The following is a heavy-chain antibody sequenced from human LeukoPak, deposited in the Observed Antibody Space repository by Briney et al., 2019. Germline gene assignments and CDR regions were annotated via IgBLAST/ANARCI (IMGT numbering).Heavy chain of an antibody. J-gene: IGHJ5*01. CDR3: VKDPRDTYGTNWFVS. V-gene: IGHV3-23*01. Sequence: GGSLRLSCVASGFSFGNYAMSWVRQAPGKGLQWVSQISGTGGATWYAGFARDRFTISRDNSEKTLYLQMSGLRVEDTAMYYCVKDPRDTYGTNWFVSWGQGTLLIVSS. D-gene: IGHD2-21*01. CDR1: GFSFGNYA. CDR2: ISGTGGAT.